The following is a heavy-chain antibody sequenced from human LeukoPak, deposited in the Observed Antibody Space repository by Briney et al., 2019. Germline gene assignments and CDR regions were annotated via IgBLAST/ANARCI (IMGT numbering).Heavy chain of an antibody. Sequence: SETLSLTCAVYGGSFSGYYWSWIRQPPGKGLEWIGETNHSGSTNYNPSLKSRVTISVDTSKNQFSLKLSSVTAADTAVYYCARDRIVGATDYWGQGSLVTVSS. V-gene: IGHV4-34*01. D-gene: IGHD1-26*01. CDR1: GGSFSGYY. J-gene: IGHJ4*02. CDR3: ARDRIVGATDY. CDR2: TNHSGST.